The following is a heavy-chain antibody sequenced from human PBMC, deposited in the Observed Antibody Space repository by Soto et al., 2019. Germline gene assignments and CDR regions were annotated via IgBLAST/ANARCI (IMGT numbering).Heavy chain of an antibody. CDR3: ARDVTSNHHRCDL. Sequence: PSETLSLTCTVSGGSLKSGGYYWSWIRQHPGRGLEWIGYIYYTGRTYYNPSLESRVTFSVDTSKNQFSLKLSSVTAADTAVYYCARDVTSNHHRCDLWGHGTLVTVS. J-gene: IGHJ5*02. V-gene: IGHV4-31*02. CDR2: IYYTGRT. CDR1: GGSLKSGGYY. D-gene: IGHD2-2*01.